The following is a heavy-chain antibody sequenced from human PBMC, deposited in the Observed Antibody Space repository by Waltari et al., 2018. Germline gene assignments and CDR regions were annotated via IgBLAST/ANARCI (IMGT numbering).Heavy chain of an antibody. CDR1: GFSFSDHY. V-gene: IGHV3-72*01. CDR3: ARGYCVSNSCYCGDS. CDR2: IRDKAKSYTL. D-gene: IGHD2-2*01. Sequence: EVQLMESGGGLVQPGGSLRLSCAASGFSFSDHYMDWVRQAPGKGLEWVARIRDKAKSYTLEYAASVKGRFIISRDDSMNSLYLQMNNLKTEDTAMYFCARGYCVSNSCYCGDSWGQGTLVTVSS. J-gene: IGHJ4*02.